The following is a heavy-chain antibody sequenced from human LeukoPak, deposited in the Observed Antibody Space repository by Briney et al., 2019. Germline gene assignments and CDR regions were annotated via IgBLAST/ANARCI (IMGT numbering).Heavy chain of an antibody. CDR2: ISYDGSNK. CDR3: AKDFCSSTSCYGY. J-gene: IGHJ4*02. CDR1: GFTFSSYG. D-gene: IGHD2-2*01. V-gene: IGHV3-30*18. Sequence: GGSLRLSCAASGFTFSSYGMHWVRQAPGKGLEWVAVISYDGSNKYYADSVKGRFTISRDNSKNTLYLQMNSLRAEDTAVYYCAKDFCSSTSCYGYWGQGTLVTVSS.